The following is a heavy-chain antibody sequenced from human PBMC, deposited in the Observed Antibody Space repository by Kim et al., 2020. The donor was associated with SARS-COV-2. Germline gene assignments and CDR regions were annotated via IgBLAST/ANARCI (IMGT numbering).Heavy chain of an antibody. CDR3: ARGRIAVDY. V-gene: IGHV4-34*01. Sequence: SETLSLTCAVYGGSFSGYYWSWIRQPPGKGLEWIGEINHSGSTHYNPSLKSRVTISVDTSKNQFSLKLSSVTAADTAVYYCARGRIAVDYWGQGTLVTVS. CDR2: INHSGST. J-gene: IGHJ4*02. D-gene: IGHD6-19*01. CDR1: GGSFSGYY.